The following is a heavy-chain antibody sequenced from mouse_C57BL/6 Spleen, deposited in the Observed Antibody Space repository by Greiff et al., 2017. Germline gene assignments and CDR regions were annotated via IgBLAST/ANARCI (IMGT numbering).Heavy chain of an antibody. CDR1: GYTFTSYW. D-gene: IGHD1-1*01. CDR2: IYPGSGST. Sequence: QVQLQQPGAELVKPGASVKMSCKASGYTFTSYWITWVKQRPGQGLEWIGDIYPGSGSTNYNEKFKSKATLTVDTSSSTAYMQLSSLTSEDSAVYYCARVRYGTLYWYFDVWGKGTTVTVSS. V-gene: IGHV1-55*01. CDR3: ARVRYGTLYWYFDV. J-gene: IGHJ1*03.